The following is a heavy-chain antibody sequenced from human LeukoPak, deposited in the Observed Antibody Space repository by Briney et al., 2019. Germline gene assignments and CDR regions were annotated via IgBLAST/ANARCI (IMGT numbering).Heavy chain of an antibody. CDR2: INWNGGST. D-gene: IGHD2-15*01. J-gene: IGHJ4*02. Sequence: GGSLRLSCAASGFTFDDYGMSWVRQAPGKGPELVSGINWNGGSTGYADSVKGRFTISRDNAKNSLYLQMNSLRAEDTALYYCARDGSSGNYFDYWGQGTLVTVSS. CDR1: GFTFDDYG. CDR3: ARDGSSGNYFDY. V-gene: IGHV3-20*04.